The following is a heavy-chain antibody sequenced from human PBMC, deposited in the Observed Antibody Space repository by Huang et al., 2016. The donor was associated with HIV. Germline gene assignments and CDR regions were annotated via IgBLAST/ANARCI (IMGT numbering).Heavy chain of an antibody. CDR1: GGGSSSYA. CDR3: ARSGPRWGLATIWTLVY. V-gene: IGHV1-69*13. J-gene: IGHJ4*02. CDR2: IIPILGTT. D-gene: IGHD5-12*01. Sequence: QVQLVQSGAEVKKPGSSVKLSCQSSGGGSSSYAISWVRQARGQGLEWMGGIIPILGTTDYAQRFQGRVTITADEYTNTAYIELSSLEYDDTALYYCARSGPRWGLATIWTLVYWGQGTLVTVSS.